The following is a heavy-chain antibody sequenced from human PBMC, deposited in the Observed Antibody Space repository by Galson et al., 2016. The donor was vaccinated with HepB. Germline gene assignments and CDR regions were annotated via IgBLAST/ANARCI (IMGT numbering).Heavy chain of an antibody. CDR2: IYSSGNT. D-gene: IGHD3-10*01. J-gene: IGHJ2*01. CDR3: ASGFPYMYFDL. CDR1: GFAVMTNY. V-gene: IGHV3-53*01. Sequence: SLRLSCAASGFAVMTNYMTWVRQASGKGLEWVSVIYSSGNTYYGESVEGRFTISRDEAENAVYLQMNSLKVEDTAVYYCASGFPYMYFDLWGRGTLVTFSS.